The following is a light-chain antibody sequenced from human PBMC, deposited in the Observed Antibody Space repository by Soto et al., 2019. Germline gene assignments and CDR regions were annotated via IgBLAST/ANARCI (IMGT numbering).Light chain of an antibody. J-gene: IGKJ2*01. CDR2: GAS. CDR3: QQYGPSPMYT. Sequence: EIVLTQSPGTRSLSPVERATLSCRARQTVSSSYLAWYQQKPVQDPRLLIYGASTRATGIPGRFSGSASGTDFTLTSSILDPEEFAEYYCQQYGPSPMYTFGEGTNLEIK. CDR1: QTVSSSY. V-gene: IGKV3-20*01.